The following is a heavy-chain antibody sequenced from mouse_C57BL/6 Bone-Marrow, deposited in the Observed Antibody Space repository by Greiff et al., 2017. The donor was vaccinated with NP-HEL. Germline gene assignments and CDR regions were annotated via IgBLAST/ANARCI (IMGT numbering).Heavy chain of an antibody. Sequence: EVQLVESGAELVRPGASVKLSCTASGFNIKDDYMHWVKQRPEQGLEWIGWIDPENGDTEYASKFQGKATITADTSSNTAYLQLSSLTSEDTAVYYCTNRWLQDYWGQGTTLTVSS. V-gene: IGHV14-4*01. CDR3: TNRWLQDY. D-gene: IGHD2-3*01. CDR2: IDPENGDT. CDR1: GFNIKDDY. J-gene: IGHJ2*01.